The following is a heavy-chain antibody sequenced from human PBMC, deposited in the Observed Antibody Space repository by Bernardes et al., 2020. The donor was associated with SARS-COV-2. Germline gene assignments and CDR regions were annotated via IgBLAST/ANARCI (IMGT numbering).Heavy chain of an antibody. Sequence: SVRLSCSASGFTFSNYGMHWVRQAPGKGLEWVSVISYDRSNKYYADSVKGRFTISRDNSENTLYLQMNSLRTEDTAVYYCAKPRDGYNSAFDIWGQGTMVTVSS. J-gene: IGHJ3*02. D-gene: IGHD5-12*01. CDR3: AKPRDGYNSAFDI. V-gene: IGHV3-30*18. CDR1: GFTFSNYG. CDR2: ISYDRSNK.